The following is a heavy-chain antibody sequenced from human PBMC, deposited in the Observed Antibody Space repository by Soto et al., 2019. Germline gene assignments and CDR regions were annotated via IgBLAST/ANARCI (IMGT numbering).Heavy chain of an antibody. V-gene: IGHV4-39*01. CDR2: IYYSGST. D-gene: IGHD3-16*01. CDR3: ARLWGLTETHGY. J-gene: IGHJ4*02. CDR1: GGSISSSSYY. Sequence: SETLSLTCTVSGGSISSSSYYWGWIRQPPGKGLEWIGSIYYSGSTYYNPSLKSRVTISVDTSKNQFSLKLSSVTAADTAVYYCARLWGLTETHGYWGQGTQVTVSS.